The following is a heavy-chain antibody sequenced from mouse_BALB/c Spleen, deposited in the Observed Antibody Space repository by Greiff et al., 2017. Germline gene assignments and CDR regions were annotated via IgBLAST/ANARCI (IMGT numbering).Heavy chain of an antibody. CDR1: GYTFTDYW. Sequence: QVQLQQPGAELVMPGASVKMSCKASGYTFTDYWMHWVKQRPGQGLEWIGAIDTSDSYTSYNQKFKGKATLTVDESSSTAYMQLSSLTSEDSAVYYCARRIHYYLDYWGQGTTLTVSS. V-gene: IGHV1-69*01. D-gene: IGHD1-2*01. J-gene: IGHJ2*01. CDR3: ARRIHYYLDY. CDR2: IDTSDSYT.